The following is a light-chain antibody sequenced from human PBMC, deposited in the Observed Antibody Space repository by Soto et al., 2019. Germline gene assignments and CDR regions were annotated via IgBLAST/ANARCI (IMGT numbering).Light chain of an antibody. J-gene: IGLJ1*01. CDR1: STNIGSNY. Sequence: QSVLSQPPSASGTPGQRVTISCSGSSTNIGSNYVYWYHHLPGTAPKLLMYQNNQRPSGVPDRFSGSKSGTSASLAISGLRSEDEADFYCASWDDSLSGDVFGTGTKLTVL. CDR3: ASWDDSLSGDV. V-gene: IGLV1-47*01. CDR2: QNN.